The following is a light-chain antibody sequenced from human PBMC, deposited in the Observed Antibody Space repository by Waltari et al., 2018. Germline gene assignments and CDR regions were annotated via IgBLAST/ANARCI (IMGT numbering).Light chain of an antibody. CDR1: GSNIGAGYD. Sequence: QSALTQPPSVSGAPGQRITISCTGSGSNIGAGYDVHWSQQFPGTAPKLLLYGNNNRPSGVPDRFCGSKTGTSASLAITGLQADDEADYYCQSYDRSLSVVFGGGTKLTVL. CDR3: QSYDRSLSVV. CDR2: GNN. V-gene: IGLV1-40*01. J-gene: IGLJ2*01.